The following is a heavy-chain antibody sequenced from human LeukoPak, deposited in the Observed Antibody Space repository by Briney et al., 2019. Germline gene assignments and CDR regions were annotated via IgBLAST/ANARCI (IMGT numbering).Heavy chain of an antibody. V-gene: IGHV3-30*02. CDR1: GFTFSSYG. J-gene: IGHJ4*02. Sequence: PGRSLRLSCAASGFTFSSYGMHWVRQAPGKGLEWVAFIRYDGSNKYYADSVKGRFTISRDNSKNTLYLQTNSLRAEDTAVYYCAKVGGAYSITMIVGNDVDYWGQGTLVTVSS. CDR3: AKVGGAYSITMIVGNDVDY. D-gene: IGHD3-22*01. CDR2: IRYDGSNK.